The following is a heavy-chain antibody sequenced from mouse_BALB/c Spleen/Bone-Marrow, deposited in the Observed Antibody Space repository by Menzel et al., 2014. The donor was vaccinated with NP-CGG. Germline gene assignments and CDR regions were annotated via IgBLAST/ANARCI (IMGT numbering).Heavy chain of an antibody. Sequence: EESGGRLVTPGTPLTLTCTVSGIDLSSYAMSWVRQAPGKGLEWIGIIGSRGITHYASWAKGRFTISTTSTTVDLKMTSLTAADTATYFCARGIEAGGSYYTPFNLWGQGTLVTVS. CDR1: GIDLSSYA. CDR2: IGSRGIT. CDR3: ARGIEAGGSYYTPFNL. J-gene: IGHJ3*02. V-gene: IGHV5-6-5*01. D-gene: IGHD1-1*01.